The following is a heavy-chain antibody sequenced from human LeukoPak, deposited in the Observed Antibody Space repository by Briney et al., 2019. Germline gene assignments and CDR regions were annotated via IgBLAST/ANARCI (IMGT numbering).Heavy chain of an antibody. J-gene: IGHJ4*02. CDR3: ARICSSTSCYLDY. Sequence: SETLSLTCTVSGGSISSSSYYWGWIRQPPGKGLEWIGSIYYSGSTYYNPSLKSRVTISVDTSKKQFSLKLSSVTAADTAVYYCARICSSTSCYLDYWGQGTLVTVSS. CDR1: GGSISSSSYY. V-gene: IGHV4-39*01. D-gene: IGHD2-2*01. CDR2: IYYSGST.